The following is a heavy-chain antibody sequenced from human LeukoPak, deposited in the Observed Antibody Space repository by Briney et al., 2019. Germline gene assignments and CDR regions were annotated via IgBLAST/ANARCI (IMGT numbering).Heavy chain of an antibody. CDR3: ARAAVEWEDEYYYYYMDV. D-gene: IGHD1-26*01. J-gene: IGHJ6*03. CDR1: GYTFTGYY. CDR2: INLNSGGT. V-gene: IGHV1-2*02. Sequence: ASVKVSCKASGYTFTGYYMHWVRQAPGQGLEWMGWINLNSGGTNDAQKFQGRVTITADESTSTAYMELSSLRSEDTAVYYCARAAVEWEDEYYYYYMDVWGKGTTVTVSS.